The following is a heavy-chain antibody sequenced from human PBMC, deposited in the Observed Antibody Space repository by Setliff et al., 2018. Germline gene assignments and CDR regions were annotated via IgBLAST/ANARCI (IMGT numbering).Heavy chain of an antibody. J-gene: IGHJ4*02. V-gene: IGHV4-4*02. CDR3: ARGRNIAARLLDS. CDR2: IYHSGST. D-gene: IGHD6-6*01. Sequence: PSETLSLTCAVSGGSISSSNWWGWVRQPPGKGLDWIGEIYHSGSTNYNPSLKSRVTISVDKSKNQFSLKVISMTAADTAVYYCARGRNIAARLLDSWGQGTLVTVSS. CDR1: GGSISSSNW.